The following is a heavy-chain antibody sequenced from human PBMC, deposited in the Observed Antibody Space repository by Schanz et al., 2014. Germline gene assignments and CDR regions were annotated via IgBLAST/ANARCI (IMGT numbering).Heavy chain of an antibody. D-gene: IGHD3-10*01. CDR2: IRYDGRNK. CDR1: GFTFISYD. V-gene: IGHV3-33*01. CDR3: VREENYPSFLGYYYYMDV. Sequence: QAQLVESGGGVVQPGRSLRLSCVASGFTFISYDIHWVRQAPGKGLEWVAVIRYDGRNKNFVESVEGRFTISRDNSKSMLFLEMSSLRVEDTAVYYCVREENYPSFLGYYYYMDVWGKGTSVTVSS. J-gene: IGHJ6*03.